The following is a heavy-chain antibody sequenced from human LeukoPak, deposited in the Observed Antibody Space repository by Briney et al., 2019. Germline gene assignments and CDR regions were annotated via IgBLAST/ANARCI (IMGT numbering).Heavy chain of an antibody. CDR1: GYTFTGYY. D-gene: IGHD3-22*01. V-gene: IGHV1-2*04. J-gene: IGHJ6*02. CDR2: INPNSGGT. Sequence: ASVKVSCKASGYTFTGYYMHWVRQAPGQGLEWMGWINPNSGGTNYAQKFQGWVTMTRDTSIGTAYMELSRLRSDDTAVYYCARDLEKRDGYDLYYYYGMDVWGQGTTVTVSS. CDR3: ARDLEKRDGYDLYYYYGMDV.